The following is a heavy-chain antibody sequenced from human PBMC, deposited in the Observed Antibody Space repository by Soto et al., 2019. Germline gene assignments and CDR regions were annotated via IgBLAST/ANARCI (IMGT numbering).Heavy chain of an antibody. D-gene: IGHD2-15*01. CDR1: GYTFTSYG. J-gene: IGHJ6*02. CDR2: ISAYNGNT. CDR3: ARDRCVVVVAATHADYYYYGMDV. V-gene: IGHV1-18*04. Sequence: ASVKVSCKASGYTFTSYGISWVRQAPGQGLEWMGWISAYNGNTNYAQKLQGRVTMTTDTSTSTAYMELRSLRSDDTAVYYCARDRCVVVVAATHADYYYYGMDVWGQGTTVTVSS.